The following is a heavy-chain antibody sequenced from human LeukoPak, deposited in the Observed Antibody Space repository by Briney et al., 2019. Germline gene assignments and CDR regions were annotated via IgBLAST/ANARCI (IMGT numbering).Heavy chain of an antibody. CDR1: GGSISSSSHY. V-gene: IGHV4-39*01. CDR2: IYYSGSS. J-gene: IGHJ5*02. CDR3: ARQGESLTWLDP. D-gene: IGHD2-21*01. Sequence: SETLSLTCTVSGGSISSSSHYWAWIRQPPGKGLEWIGSIYYSGSSYYNPSLNSRATLSVDTSKSQFSLKLNFVTAADTAVYYCARQGESLTWLDPWGQGTLVTASS.